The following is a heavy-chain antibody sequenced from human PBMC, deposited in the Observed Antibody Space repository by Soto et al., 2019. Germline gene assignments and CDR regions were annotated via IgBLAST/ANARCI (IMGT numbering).Heavy chain of an antibody. V-gene: IGHV3-15*01. D-gene: IGHD2-8*01. Sequence: TGGSLRLSCAASGFTFSNAWMSWVRQAPGNGLEWVGRIKSKTDGGTTDYAAPVKGRFTISRDDSKNTLYLQMNSLKTEDTAVYYCTTGEDCTNGVCPDYYYYGMDVWGQGTTVTVSS. J-gene: IGHJ6*02. CDR3: TTGEDCTNGVCPDYYYYGMDV. CDR2: IKSKTDGGTT. CDR1: GFTFSNAW.